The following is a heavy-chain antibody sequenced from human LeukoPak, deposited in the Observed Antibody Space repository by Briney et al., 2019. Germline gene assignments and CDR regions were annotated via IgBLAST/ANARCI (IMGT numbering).Heavy chain of an antibody. J-gene: IGHJ4*02. CDR1: GFTFTTSA. CDR2: ISGSGDNT. V-gene: IGHV3-23*01. Sequence: GGSLRLSCAASGFTFTTSAMSWVRQAPGKGLEWVSAISGSGDNTYYADSVKGRFTISRDNSKNTLYLQMNSLRAEDTAVYYCARDGNWGKGYFDYWGQGTLVTVSS. D-gene: IGHD7-27*01. CDR3: ARDGNWGKGYFDY.